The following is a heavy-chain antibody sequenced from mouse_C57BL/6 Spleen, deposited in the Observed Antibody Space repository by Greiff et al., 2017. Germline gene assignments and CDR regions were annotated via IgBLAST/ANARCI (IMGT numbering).Heavy chain of an antibody. V-gene: IGHV14-2*01. D-gene: IGHD1-1*01. J-gene: IGHJ4*01. CDR1: GFNIKDYY. CDR3: ASPTTVVAYYYAMDY. CDR2: IDPEDGAP. Sequence: VQLKQSGAELVKPGASVKLSCTASGFNIKDYYMHWVKQRTEQCLEWIGRIDPEDGAPKYAPTFQGKANITADTSSNTAYLQLSSLTSADTAVYYCASPTTVVAYYYAMDYWGQGTSVTVSS.